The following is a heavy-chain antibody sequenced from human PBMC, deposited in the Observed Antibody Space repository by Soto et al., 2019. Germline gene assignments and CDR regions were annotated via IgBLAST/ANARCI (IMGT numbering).Heavy chain of an antibody. CDR1: GFTFSSYA. CDR2: ISGSGGST. D-gene: IGHD3-22*01. Sequence: GESVKISCAASGFTFSSYAMSWVRQAPWKGLEWVSAISGSGGSTYYADSVKGRFTISRDNSKNTLYLQMNSLRAEDTAVYYCAKVTGYYDSSGYYPLDAFDIWGQGTMVTVSS. V-gene: IGHV3-23*01. J-gene: IGHJ3*02. CDR3: AKVTGYYDSSGYYPLDAFDI.